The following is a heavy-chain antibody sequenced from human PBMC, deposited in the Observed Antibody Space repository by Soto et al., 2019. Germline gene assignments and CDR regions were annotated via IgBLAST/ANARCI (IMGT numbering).Heavy chain of an antibody. D-gene: IGHD3-3*01. Sequence: QVQLVQSGAEVKKPGSSVKVSCKASGGTFSTYAISWVRQAPGKGLEWMGGIIPIFGTAKYAQKFQGRVTITADESTSTAYMELSSLRSEDTAVYYCAREIFGVIISGGRDAFDIWGQGTMVTVSS. CDR3: AREIFGVIISGGRDAFDI. V-gene: IGHV1-69*01. CDR2: IIPIFGTA. CDR1: GGTFSTYA. J-gene: IGHJ3*02.